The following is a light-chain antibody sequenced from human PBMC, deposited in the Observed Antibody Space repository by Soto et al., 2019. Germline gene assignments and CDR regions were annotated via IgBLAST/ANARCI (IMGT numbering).Light chain of an antibody. CDR1: QGIGGA. V-gene: IGKV1-13*02. Sequence: AIQLTQSPSSLSASVGDRVTITCRASQGIGGALAWYHQRPGKAPKLLVYDASTLDSGVPSRFSGSGSGTEFALTISLLQPADFATYYCQQSKIFPFTFGPGTKVDLK. CDR3: QQSKIFPFT. J-gene: IGKJ3*01. CDR2: DAS.